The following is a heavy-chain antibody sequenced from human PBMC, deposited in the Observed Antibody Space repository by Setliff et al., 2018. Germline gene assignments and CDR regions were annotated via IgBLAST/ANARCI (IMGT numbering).Heavy chain of an antibody. J-gene: IGHJ4*02. D-gene: IGHD3-16*01. V-gene: IGHV1-69*13. Sequence: SVKVSCKASGYTLSNSILSWVRQAPGQGLEWVGRLIPILRKTNYAENFQGRVSITADGSTNTVHMEVTSLRTEDTAVYYCARELRSPFWHIDFWGQGTLVTVSS. CDR2: LIPILRKT. CDR1: GYTLSNSI. CDR3: ARELRSPFWHIDF.